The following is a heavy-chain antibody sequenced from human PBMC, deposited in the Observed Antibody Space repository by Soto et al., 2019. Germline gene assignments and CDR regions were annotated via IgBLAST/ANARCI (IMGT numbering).Heavy chain of an antibody. CDR1: GFSLSTSGVG. V-gene: IGHV2-5*02. Sequence: QITLKESGPTLVKPTQTLTLTCTFSGFSLSTSGVGVGWIRQPPGKALEWLALIFWDDDKRYSPSLKSRLSIAKGTSKNQAVLTMPNMDPGDAATYYCTHHGYYSYGMDVWGQGTTVTVSS. CDR3: THHGYYSYGMDV. J-gene: IGHJ6*02. CDR2: IFWDDDK.